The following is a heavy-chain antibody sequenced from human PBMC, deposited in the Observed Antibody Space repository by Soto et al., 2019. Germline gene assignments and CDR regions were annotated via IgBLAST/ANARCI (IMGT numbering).Heavy chain of an antibody. CDR1: GFTFSSYA. D-gene: IGHD3-10*01. CDR3: ARSTGAHYGMDV. CDR2: ISYDGSNK. Sequence: ESGGGVVQPGRSLRLSCAASGFTFSSYAMHWVRQAPGKGLEWVAVISYDGSNKYYADSVKGRFTISRDNSKNTLYLQMNSLRAEDTAVYYCARSTGAHYGMDVWGQGTTVTVSS. J-gene: IGHJ6*02. V-gene: IGHV3-30-3*01.